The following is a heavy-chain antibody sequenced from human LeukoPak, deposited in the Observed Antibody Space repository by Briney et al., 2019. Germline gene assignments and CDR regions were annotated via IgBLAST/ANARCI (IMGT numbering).Heavy chain of an antibody. D-gene: IGHD2-2*01. CDR1: GGSINSGGYY. CDR2: IYYSGST. Sequence: PSETLSLTCTVSGGSINSGGYYWSWIRQHPGKGLEWIGYIYYSGSTYYNPSLKSRVTISVDTSKNQFSLKLSSVTAADTAVYYCARERYCSSTSCSPSRDYYYYGMDVWGQGTTVTVSS. V-gene: IGHV4-31*03. J-gene: IGHJ6*02. CDR3: ARERYCSSTSCSPSRDYYYYGMDV.